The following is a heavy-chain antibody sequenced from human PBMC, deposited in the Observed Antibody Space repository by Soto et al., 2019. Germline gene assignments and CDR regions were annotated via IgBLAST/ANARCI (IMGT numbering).Heavy chain of an antibody. CDR3: TSRIAAAGTGDY. J-gene: IGHJ4*02. CDR2: IKSKTDGGTT. D-gene: IGHD6-13*01. Sequence: EVQLVESGGGLVKPGGSLRLSCAASGFTFSNAWMNWVRQAPGKGLEWVGRIKSKTDGGTTDYAAPVKGRFTISRDDSKNTLYLQMNSLKTEDTAVYYCTSRIAAAGTGDYWGQGTLVTVSS. V-gene: IGHV3-15*07. CDR1: GFTFSNAW.